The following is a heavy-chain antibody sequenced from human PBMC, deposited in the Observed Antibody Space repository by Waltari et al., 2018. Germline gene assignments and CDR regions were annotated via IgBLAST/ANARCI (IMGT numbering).Heavy chain of an antibody. D-gene: IGHD5-18*01. CDR2: IDNDGSGT. CDR3: SRSPAGYSRSDY. Sequence: EVRVEGSGGGSVEPGGSLRLSCAASGFAFSSYWMHWVRQAPGKGLVWVSRIDNDGSGTTYADSVMGRFTISRDNAKNTVYLEMNSLRAEDTAVYYCSRSPAGYSRSDYWGQGTLVTVSS. CDR1: GFAFSSYW. V-gene: IGHV3-74*01. J-gene: IGHJ4*02.